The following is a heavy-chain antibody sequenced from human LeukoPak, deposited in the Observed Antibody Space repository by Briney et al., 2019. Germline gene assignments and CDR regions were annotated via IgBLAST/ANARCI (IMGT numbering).Heavy chain of an antibody. CDR3: ARGPPVLLWFGELPRAFDI. Sequence: SETLSLTCTVSGGSISSYYWSWIRQPPGKGLEWIGYIYYSGSTNYNPSLKSRVTISVDTSKNQFSLKLSSVTAADTAVYYCARGPPVLLWFGELPRAFDIWGQGTMVTVSS. CDR1: GGSISSYY. D-gene: IGHD3-10*01. J-gene: IGHJ3*02. CDR2: IYYSGST. V-gene: IGHV4-59*01.